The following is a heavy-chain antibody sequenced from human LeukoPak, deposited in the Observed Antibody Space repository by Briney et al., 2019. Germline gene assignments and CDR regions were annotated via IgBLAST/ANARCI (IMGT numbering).Heavy chain of an antibody. V-gene: IGHV3-23*01. J-gene: IGHJ4*02. CDR2: ISGSGGST. CDR3: AKAGGAWVQLWLDY. CDR1: GFTFSSHA. Sequence: GGSLRLSCAASGFTFSSHAMSWVRQAPGKGLEWVSAISGSGGSTYYADSVKGRFTISRDNSKNTLYLQMNSLRAEDTAVYYCAKAGGAWVQLWLDYWGQGTLVTVSS. D-gene: IGHD5-18*01.